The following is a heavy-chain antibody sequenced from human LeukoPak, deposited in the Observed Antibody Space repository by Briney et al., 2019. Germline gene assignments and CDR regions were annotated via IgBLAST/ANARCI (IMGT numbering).Heavy chain of an antibody. CDR2: ISSTSSYT. D-gene: IGHD5-18*01. Sequence: RGSLRRSPAGSGVTLREYYMSWIRQAPGNCLKRVSYISSTSSYTNYADSVKGRFTISRDNAKNSLYLQMNSLRAEDTAVYYCARSNRGVIQLADYWGQGPLVSVS. V-gene: IGHV3-11*03. CDR1: GVTLREYY. J-gene: IGHJ4*02. CDR3: ARSNRGVIQLADY.